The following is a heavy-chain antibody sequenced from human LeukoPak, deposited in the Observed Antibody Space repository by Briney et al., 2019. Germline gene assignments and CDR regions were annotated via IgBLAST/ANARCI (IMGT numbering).Heavy chain of an antibody. CDR3: ASVGSAGSCYP. V-gene: IGHV3-11*04. CDR1: GFIFRDYS. D-gene: IGHD2-15*01. J-gene: IGHJ5*02. CDR2: ITSGGSSI. Sequence: PGGSLRLSCAASGFIFRDYSMTWIRQAPGKGLEWLSYITSGGSSISYADSVKGRFTVSRDNAKNSLYLQMNSLRVDDTAVYYCASVGSAGSCYPWGRGTLVTVSS.